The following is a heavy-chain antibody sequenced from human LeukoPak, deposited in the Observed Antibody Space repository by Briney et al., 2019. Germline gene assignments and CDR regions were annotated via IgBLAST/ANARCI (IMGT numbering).Heavy chain of an antibody. D-gene: IGHD3-10*01. CDR1: GYTFTSYD. J-gene: IGHJ4*02. Sequence: ASVKVSCKASGYTFTSYDINWVRQATGQGLEWMGWMNPNSGNTGYAQKFQSRVTMTRNTSISTAYMELSSLRSEDTAVYYCARAGWRYGSGSYYVAYWGQGTLVTVSS. V-gene: IGHV1-8*01. CDR3: ARAGWRYGSGSYYVAY. CDR2: MNPNSGNT.